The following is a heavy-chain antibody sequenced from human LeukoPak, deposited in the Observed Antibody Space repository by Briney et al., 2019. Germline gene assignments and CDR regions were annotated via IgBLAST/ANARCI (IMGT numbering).Heavy chain of an antibody. J-gene: IGHJ3*02. CDR3: ASYDYGAFDI. CDR2: IYYTGST. Sequence: SETLSLTCTVSGGSISGSGYYWVWIRQPPGKGLGWIATIYYTGSTYYNPALKSRVTISVDTSKNQFSLRLNSVTAADTAMYYCASYDYGAFDIWGQGTMVTVSS. V-gene: IGHV4-39*07. CDR1: GGSISGSGYY. D-gene: IGHD4-17*01.